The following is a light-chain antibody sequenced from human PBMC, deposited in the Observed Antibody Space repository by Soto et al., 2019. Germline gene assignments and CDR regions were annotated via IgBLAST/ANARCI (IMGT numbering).Light chain of an antibody. CDR1: SSNIGSNT. CDR2: SNN. J-gene: IGLJ2*01. V-gene: IGLV1-44*01. Sequence: QSVLTQPPSASGTPGQRVTISCSGSSSNIGSNTVNCYQQLPGTAPTLLIYSNNQRPSGVPDRFSGSKSGTSASLAISGLQSEDEADYYCAAWDDSLNGVVFGGGTKLTVL. CDR3: AAWDDSLNGVV.